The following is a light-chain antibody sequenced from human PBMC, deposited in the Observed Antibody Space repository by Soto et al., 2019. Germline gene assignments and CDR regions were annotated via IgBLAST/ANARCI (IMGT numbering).Light chain of an antibody. CDR3: QQYNNWPRT. Sequence: VIAHSPATLSLSPGEIATVXSRASQSVSSNLAWYQQKLGQAPRLLMYGASTRATGIPGRFSGSGSGTEFTLTISSLQSEDFAVYYCQQYNNWPRTFGQGTKVDIK. CDR2: GAS. J-gene: IGKJ1*01. V-gene: IGKV3-15*01. CDR1: QSVSSN.